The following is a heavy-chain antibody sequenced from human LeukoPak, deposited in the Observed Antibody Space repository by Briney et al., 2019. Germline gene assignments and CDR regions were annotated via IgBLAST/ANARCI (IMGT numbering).Heavy chain of an antibody. Sequence: PGGSLRLPCAASGFTFSSYSMSWVRQAPVEGLEWVANIKQDGSEKYYVDSVEGRFTISRDNAKNSLFLQMNSLRAEDTALYYCAREDSGEPFDYWGQGTLVTVSS. D-gene: IGHD4/OR15-4a*01. V-gene: IGHV3-7*01. CDR3: AREDSGEPFDY. CDR2: IKQDGSEK. J-gene: IGHJ4*02. CDR1: GFTFSSYS.